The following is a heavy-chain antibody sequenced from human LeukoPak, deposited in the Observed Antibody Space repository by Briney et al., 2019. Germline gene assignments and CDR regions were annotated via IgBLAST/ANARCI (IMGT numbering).Heavy chain of an antibody. J-gene: IGHJ4*02. Sequence: PGESLKISCKGSGYKFIAYWIAWVRQMPGKGLEWMGVIYPDDTDARYSPSFQGQVTISADKSISTAHLQWSSLKASDTAMYYCARAYYDSRGYFVLDYWGQGTLVTVS. D-gene: IGHD3-22*01. CDR2: IYPDDTDA. V-gene: IGHV5-51*01. CDR3: ARAYYDSRGYFVLDY. CDR1: GYKFIAYW.